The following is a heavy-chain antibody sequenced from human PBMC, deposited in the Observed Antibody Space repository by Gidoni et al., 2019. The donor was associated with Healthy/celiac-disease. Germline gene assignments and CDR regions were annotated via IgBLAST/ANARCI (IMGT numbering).Heavy chain of an antibody. CDR3: AREAMVRGVIVYYFDY. V-gene: IGHV3-21*01. CDR2: ISSSSSYI. CDR1: GFPFSSYS. J-gene: IGHJ4*02. D-gene: IGHD3-10*01. Sequence: EVQLVESGGGLVKPGGSLRLSCAASGFPFSSYSMNWFRQAPGKGLEWVSSISSSSSYIYYADSVKGRFTISRDNAKNSLYLQMNSLRAEDTAVYYCAREAMVRGVIVYYFDYWGQGTLVTVSS.